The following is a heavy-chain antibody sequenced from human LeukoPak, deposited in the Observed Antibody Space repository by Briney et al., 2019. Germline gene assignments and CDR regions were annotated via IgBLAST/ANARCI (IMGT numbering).Heavy chain of an antibody. V-gene: IGHV4-39*01. J-gene: IGHJ4*02. CDR2: IYYSGST. CDR1: GDSISSSSDY. CDR3: ARHTGYSGTIDY. Sequence: SETLSLTCTVSGDSISSSSDYWGWIRQPPGKGLEWIGTIYYSGSTYYNPSLRSRVTISVDTSKNQFSLKLSSVTAADTAVYYCARHTGYSGTIDYWGQGTLVTVSS. D-gene: IGHD6-13*01.